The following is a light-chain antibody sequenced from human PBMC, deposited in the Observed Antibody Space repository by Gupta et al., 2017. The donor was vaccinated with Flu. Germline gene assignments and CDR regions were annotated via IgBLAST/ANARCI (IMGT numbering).Light chain of an antibody. CDR2: KAS. J-gene: IGKJ2*01. Sequence: DIQMNQSPSTLSASVGDRVTITCRASQSISSWLAWYQQKPGKAPKLLIYKASSLESGVPSRFSGSGSGTEFTLTISSLQPDDFATYYCQQYNSYLYTFGQGTXLEIK. V-gene: IGKV1-5*03. CDR1: QSISSW. CDR3: QQYNSYLYT.